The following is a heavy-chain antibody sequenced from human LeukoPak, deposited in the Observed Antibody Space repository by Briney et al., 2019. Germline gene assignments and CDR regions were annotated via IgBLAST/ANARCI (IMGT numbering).Heavy chain of an antibody. V-gene: IGHV6-1*01. CDR1: GDSVSSNSGA. J-gene: IGHJ4*02. CDR3: SRSGSYYKGDY. CDR2: TYYRSKWYY. Sequence: SQTLSLTCAISGDSVSSNSGAWNWIRRSPSRGPEWLGRTYYRSKWYYDYAESVKSRITINADTSKNQFSLHLNSATPEDTAVYYCSRSGSYYKGDYWGQGTLVTVSS. D-gene: IGHD3-10*01.